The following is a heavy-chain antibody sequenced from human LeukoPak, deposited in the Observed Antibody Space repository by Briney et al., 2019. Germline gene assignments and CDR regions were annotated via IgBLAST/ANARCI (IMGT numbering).Heavy chain of an antibody. Sequence: GASVKVSCKASGGTFSSYAISWVRQAPGQGLERMGRIIPILGIANYAQKFQGRVTITADKSTSTAYMELSSLRSEDTAVYYCARDEGITISVLSWFDPWGQGTLVTVSS. J-gene: IGHJ5*02. V-gene: IGHV1-69*04. CDR1: GGTFSSYA. D-gene: IGHD3-9*01. CDR2: IIPILGIA. CDR3: ARDEGITISVLSWFDP.